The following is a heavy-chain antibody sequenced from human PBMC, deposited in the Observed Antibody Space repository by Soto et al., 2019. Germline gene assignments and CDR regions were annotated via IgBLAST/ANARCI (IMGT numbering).Heavy chain of an antibody. CDR1: GGSISSGDYF. J-gene: IGHJ4*02. V-gene: IGHV2-70*11. CDR2: IDWDDDK. D-gene: IGHD2-15*01. Sequence: TLSLTCTVSGGSISSGDYFWSWIRQPPGKALEWLARIDWDDDKYYSTSLKTRLTISKDTSKNRVVLTMTNMDPVDTATYYCARIVRGDGYSPYFDYWGQGTLVTVSS. CDR3: ARIVRGDGYSPYFDY.